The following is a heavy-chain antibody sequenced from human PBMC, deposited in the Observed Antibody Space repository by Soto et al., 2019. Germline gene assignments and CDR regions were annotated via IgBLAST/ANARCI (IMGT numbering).Heavy chain of an antibody. J-gene: IGHJ5*02. CDR2: IYYSGST. D-gene: IGHD3-16*01. CDR3: ARHKTFLNWFDP. Sequence: SETLSLTCTVSGGSISSYYWSWIRQPPGKGLEWTGYIYYSGSTNYNPSLKSRVTISVDTSENQFSLKLSSVTAADTAVYYCARHKTFLNWFDPWGQGTLVTVSS. CDR1: GGSISSYY. V-gene: IGHV4-59*08.